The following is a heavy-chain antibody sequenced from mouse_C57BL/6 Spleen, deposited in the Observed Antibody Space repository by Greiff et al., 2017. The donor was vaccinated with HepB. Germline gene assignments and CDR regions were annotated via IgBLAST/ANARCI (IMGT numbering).Heavy chain of an antibody. D-gene: IGHD1-1*01. CDR2: IDPEDGDT. Sequence: VQLQQSGAELVRPGASVKLSCTASGFNIKDYYMHWVKQRPEQGLEWIGRIDPEDGDTEYAPKFQGKATMTADTSSNTAYLKLSSLTSEDTAVYYCTTGPYYYGSSDGDFDVWGTGTTVTVSS. CDR1: GFNIKDYY. J-gene: IGHJ1*03. V-gene: IGHV14-1*01. CDR3: TTGPYYYGSSDGDFDV.